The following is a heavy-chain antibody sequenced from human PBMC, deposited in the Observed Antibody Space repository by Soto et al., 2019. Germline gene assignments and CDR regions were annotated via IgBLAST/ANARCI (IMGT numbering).Heavy chain of an antibody. Sequence: GGSLRLSCAASGVTFSSYGMHWVRQAPGKGLEWVAVISYDGSNKYYADSVKGRFTISRDNSKNTLYLQMNSLRAEDTAVYYCAKDGGIHGSESPRANYWGQGTLVTVSS. V-gene: IGHV3-30*18. CDR2: ISYDGSNK. D-gene: IGHD3-10*01. J-gene: IGHJ4*02. CDR1: GVTFSSYG. CDR3: AKDGGIHGSESPRANY.